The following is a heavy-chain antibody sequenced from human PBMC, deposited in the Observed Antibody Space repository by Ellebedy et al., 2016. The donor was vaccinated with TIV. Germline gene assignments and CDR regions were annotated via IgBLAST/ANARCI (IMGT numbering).Heavy chain of an antibody. CDR3: ARVARSTVALRDYYFDY. Sequence: SETLSLTCTVSGGSISSYFWSWIRQPPGKGLEWIGYIYYSGSTNYNPSLKSRVTISVDTSKNQFSLKLSSVTAAVTAVYYCARVARSTVALRDYYFDYWGQGTLVTVSS. J-gene: IGHJ4*02. V-gene: IGHV4-59*01. CDR2: IYYSGST. CDR1: GGSISSYF. D-gene: IGHD4-23*01.